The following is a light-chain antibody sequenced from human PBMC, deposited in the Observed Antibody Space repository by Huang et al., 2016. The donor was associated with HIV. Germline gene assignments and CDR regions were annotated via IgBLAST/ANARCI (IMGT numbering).Light chain of an antibody. CDR3: MQSIQLPRT. CDR1: QSLLHSDGTTY. Sequence: DIVMTQTPLSLSVTPGQPASISCKSSQSLLHSDGTTYLYWYLQKPGQPPQLLLYEGSTRFSGGPDRCIGSGSGTDVTMKISRVEEEDVGVYYCMQSIQLPRTFGQGTKVEIK. J-gene: IGKJ1*01. V-gene: IGKV2D-29*01. CDR2: EGS.